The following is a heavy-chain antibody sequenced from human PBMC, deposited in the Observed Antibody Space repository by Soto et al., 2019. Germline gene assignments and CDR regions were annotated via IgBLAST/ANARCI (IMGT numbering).Heavy chain of an antibody. CDR2: ISGSGGST. D-gene: IGHD1-1*01. J-gene: IGHJ4*02. CDR1: GSTFSSYA. Sequence: VGSLRLSCAASGSTFSSYAMSWVRQAPGKGPEWVSAISGSGGSTYYADSVKGRFTISRDNSKNTLYLQMNSLRAEDTAVYYCAKGIPLVFTALDDLDYWGQGTLVTVSS. CDR3: AKGIPLVFTALDDLDY. V-gene: IGHV3-23*01.